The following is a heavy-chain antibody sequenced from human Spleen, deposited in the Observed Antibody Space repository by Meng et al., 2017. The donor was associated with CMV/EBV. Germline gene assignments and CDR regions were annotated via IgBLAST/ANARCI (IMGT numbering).Heavy chain of an antibody. V-gene: IGHV3-21*01. D-gene: IGHD3-3*01. J-gene: IGHJ4*02. Sequence: GESLKISCAASGFTFNTYSMNWVRQAPGKGLEWVSSISSSSSYIYYADSVKGRFTISRDNAKNSLYLQMNRLRAEDTAVYYCARDPITIFGVVPVDYWGQGTLVTVSS. CDR2: ISSSSSYI. CDR3: ARDPITIFGVVPVDY. CDR1: GFTFNTYS.